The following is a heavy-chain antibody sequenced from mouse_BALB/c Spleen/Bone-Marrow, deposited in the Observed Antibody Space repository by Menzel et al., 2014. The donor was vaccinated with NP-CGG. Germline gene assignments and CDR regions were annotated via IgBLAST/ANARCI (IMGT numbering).Heavy chain of an antibody. CDR1: GYTFTSYW. V-gene: IGHV1-7*01. J-gene: IGHJ2*01. CDR2: INPSTGYT. Sequence: VQLQQSGAELAKPGASVKMSCKASGYTFTSYWMHWVKPRPGQGLEWIGYINPSTGYTAYNQNFEDKATLTADKSSSTAYMQLSSLTSEDSAVYYCALYYRYDTSDYWGQGTTLTVSS. D-gene: IGHD2-14*01. CDR3: ALYYRYDTSDY.